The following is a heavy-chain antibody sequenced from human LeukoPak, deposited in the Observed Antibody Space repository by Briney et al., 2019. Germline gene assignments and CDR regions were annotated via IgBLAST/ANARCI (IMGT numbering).Heavy chain of an antibody. Sequence: PGGSLRLSCTASGFTFGDYAMSCVRQAPGKGLEWVGFIRSKAYGGTTEYAASVKGRFTISRDDSKSIAYLQMNSLKTEDTAVYYCTRVGSSGWYDNYWGQGTLVTVSS. J-gene: IGHJ4*02. CDR2: IRSKAYGGTT. CDR3: TRVGSSGWYDNY. V-gene: IGHV3-49*04. CDR1: GFTFGDYA. D-gene: IGHD6-19*01.